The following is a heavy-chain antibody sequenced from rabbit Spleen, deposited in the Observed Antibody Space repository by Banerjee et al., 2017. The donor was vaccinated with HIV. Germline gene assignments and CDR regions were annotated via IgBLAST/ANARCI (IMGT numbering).Heavy chain of an antibody. J-gene: IGHJ4*01. V-gene: IGHV1S40*01. CDR3: ARDLDGVIGWNFGW. D-gene: IGHD1-1*01. Sequence: QSLEESGGGLVKPGASLTLTCKASGFSFNSGYDMCWVRQAPGKGLEWIACIAAVSSGDTYSATWAKGRFTFSKTSSTTVTLQMTSLTAADTATYFCARDLDGVIGWNFGWWGPGTLVTVS. CDR2: IAAVSSGDT. CDR1: GFSFNSGYD.